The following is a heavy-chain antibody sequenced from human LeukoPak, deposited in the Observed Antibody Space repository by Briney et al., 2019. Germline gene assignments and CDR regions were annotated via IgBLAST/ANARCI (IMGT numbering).Heavy chain of an antibody. CDR2: INSDGSST. CDR1: GFTFSSYW. CDR3: ARDVSYSPYDSSGYYY. J-gene: IGHJ4*02. D-gene: IGHD3-22*01. Sequence: GGSLRLSCAASGFTFSSYWMHWVRQAPGKGRVWVSRINSDGSSTSYADSVKGRFTISRDNAKNTLYLRMNSLRAEDTAVYYCARDVSYSPYDSSGYYYWGQGTLVTVSS. V-gene: IGHV3-74*01.